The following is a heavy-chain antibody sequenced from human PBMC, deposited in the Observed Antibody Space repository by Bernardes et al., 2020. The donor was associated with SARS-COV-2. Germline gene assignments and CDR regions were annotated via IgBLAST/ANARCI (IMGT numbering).Heavy chain of an antibody. D-gene: IGHD6-19*01. V-gene: IGHV1-8*01. CDR3: ARGPIGVAGTRVFDWFDP. CDR2: MNPDSANT. Sequence: ASVKVSCKASGYTFTNYDINWVRQAAGQGLEWMGWMNPDSANTGYAQKFQGRITMTRNTSISTAYMELSSLRSEDTAVYYCARGPIGVAGTRVFDWFDPLVQGTLVPVTS. CDR1: GYTFTNYD. J-gene: IGHJ5*02.